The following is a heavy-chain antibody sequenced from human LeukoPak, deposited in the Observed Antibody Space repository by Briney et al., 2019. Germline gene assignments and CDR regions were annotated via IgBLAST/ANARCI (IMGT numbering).Heavy chain of an antibody. D-gene: IGHD1-1*01. CDR2: IKPDGSRK. CDR3: SGGPSTTLTHY. CDR1: GFAFSSYW. Sequence: GGSLRLSCAASGFAFSSYWMTWVRQAPGKGLEWVANIKPDGSRKQYVDSVKGRFTISRDNAMNSLDLEMSGLRAEDTAVYYCSGGPSTTLTHYWGQGTLVTVSS. J-gene: IGHJ4*02. V-gene: IGHV3-7*01.